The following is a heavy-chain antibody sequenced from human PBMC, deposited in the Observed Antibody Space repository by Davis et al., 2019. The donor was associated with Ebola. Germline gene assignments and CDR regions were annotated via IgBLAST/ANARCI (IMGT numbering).Heavy chain of an antibody. Sequence: GESLKISCAASGFTFSSYSMNWVRQAPGKGLEWVSSISSSSSYIYYADSVKGRFTISRDNAKNSLYLQMNSLRAEDTAVYYCARDGYYYDSSGYYYGSWYWGQGTLVTVSS. D-gene: IGHD3-22*01. V-gene: IGHV3-21*01. J-gene: IGHJ4*02. CDR2: ISSSSSYI. CDR1: GFTFSSYS. CDR3: ARDGYYYDSSGYYYGSWY.